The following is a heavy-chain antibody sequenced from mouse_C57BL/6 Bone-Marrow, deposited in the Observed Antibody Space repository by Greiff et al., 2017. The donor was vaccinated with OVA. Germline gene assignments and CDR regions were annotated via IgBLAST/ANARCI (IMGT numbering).Heavy chain of an antibody. CDR1: GFSLTSYG. CDR2: IWSGGST. J-gene: IGHJ1*03. CDR3: ASFYGLSYWYFDV. Sequence: QVQLKESGPGLVQPSQSLSITCTVSGFSLTSYGVHWVRQSPGKGLEWLGVIWSGGSTDYNAAFISRLSISKDNSKSQVFFKMNSRQADDTAIYYCASFYGLSYWYFDVWGTGTTVTVSS. D-gene: IGHD1-1*01. V-gene: IGHV2-2*01.